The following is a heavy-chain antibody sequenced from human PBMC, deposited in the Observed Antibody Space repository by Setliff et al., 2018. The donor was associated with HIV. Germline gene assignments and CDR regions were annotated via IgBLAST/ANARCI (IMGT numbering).Heavy chain of an antibody. CDR1: DDSIRSGYFY. Sequence: LSLTCSVSDDSIRSGYFYWNWIRQHPEKGLEWIGYIYYTGATDYNPSLQSRVSISIDMSKNKFSLNVNSVTAADTAVYYCARSNTSKSLDYWGQGTLVTVSS. D-gene: IGHD7-27*01. J-gene: IGHJ4*02. CDR2: IYYTGAT. CDR3: ARSNTSKSLDY. V-gene: IGHV4-31*03.